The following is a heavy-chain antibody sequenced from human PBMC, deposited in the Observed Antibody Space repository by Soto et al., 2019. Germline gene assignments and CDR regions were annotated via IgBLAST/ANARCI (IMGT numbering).Heavy chain of an antibody. Sequence: GGSLRLSCAASGFTFSNFWMHWVRQAPGKGLVWVSRINSDGSSTNYAESVKGRSTISRDNAKNTLYLQMISLRAEDTAVYYCVRGYSYGSYPYYYYGMDVWGQGTTVTVYS. CDR1: GFTFSNFW. D-gene: IGHD5-18*01. V-gene: IGHV3-74*01. J-gene: IGHJ6*02. CDR2: INSDGSST. CDR3: VRGYSYGSYPYYYYGMDV.